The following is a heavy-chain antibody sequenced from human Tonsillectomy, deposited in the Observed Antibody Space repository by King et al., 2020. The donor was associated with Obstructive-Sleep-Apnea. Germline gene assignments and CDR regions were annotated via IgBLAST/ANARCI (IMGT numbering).Heavy chain of an antibody. CDR3: AKEHMGATAGAFDI. D-gene: IGHD1-26*01. CDR2: ISWNSGTI. V-gene: IGHV3-9*01. Sequence: VQLVESGGGLVQPGRSLRLSCAASGFTFDDYAMHWVRQAPGKGLEWVSGISWNSGTIGYADSVKGRFTMSRDNAKNSLYLQMNSLRAEDTALYYCAKEHMGATAGAFDIWGQGTMVTVSS. J-gene: IGHJ3*02. CDR1: GFTFDDYA.